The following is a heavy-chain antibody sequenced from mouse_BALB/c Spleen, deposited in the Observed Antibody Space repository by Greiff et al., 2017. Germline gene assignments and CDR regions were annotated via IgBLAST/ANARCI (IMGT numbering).Heavy chain of an antibody. V-gene: IGHV5-6-5*01. CDR2: ISSGGST. CDR1: GFTFSSYA. Sequence: EVMLVESGGGLVKPGGSLKLSCAASGFTFSSYAMSWVRQTPEKRLEWVASISSGGSTYYPDSVKGRFTISRDNARNILYLQMSSLRSEDTAMYYCARGQGDYGVDYWGQGTSVTVSS. J-gene: IGHJ4*01. D-gene: IGHD2-4*01. CDR3: ARGQGDYGVDY.